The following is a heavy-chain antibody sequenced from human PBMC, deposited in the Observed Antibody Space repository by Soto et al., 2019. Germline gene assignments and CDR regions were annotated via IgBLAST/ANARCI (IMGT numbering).Heavy chain of an antibody. CDR3: ARDEVPAANWLDR. CDR1: GYIFANYG. V-gene: IGHV1-18*01. CDR2: ISGYNGNT. Sequence: QVQLVQSGAEVKKPGASVKVSCKASGYIFANYGITWVRQAPGQGLEWMGWISGYNGNTKYAQNLQGRVTMISDTSTTTAYMELRHLRSDDTAVYYCARDEVPAANWLDRWGQGTLVTVSS. D-gene: IGHD2-2*01. J-gene: IGHJ5*02.